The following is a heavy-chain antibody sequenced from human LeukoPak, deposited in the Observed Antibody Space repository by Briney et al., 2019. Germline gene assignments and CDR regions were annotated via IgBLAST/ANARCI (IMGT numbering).Heavy chain of an antibody. CDR3: ARLRGYSYGKLDY. Sequence: GGSLRLSCAASGFTFSSYWMSWVRQAPGKGLDWVANIKQDGSEKYYVDSVKGRFTIPRDNAKNSLYLQMNSLRAEDTAVYYCARLRGYSYGKLDYWGQGTLVTVSS. CDR1: GFTFSSYW. J-gene: IGHJ4*02. CDR2: IKQDGSEK. D-gene: IGHD5-18*01. V-gene: IGHV3-7*01.